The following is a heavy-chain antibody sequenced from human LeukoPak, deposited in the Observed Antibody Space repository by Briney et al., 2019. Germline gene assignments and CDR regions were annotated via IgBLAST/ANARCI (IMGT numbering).Heavy chain of an antibody. Sequence: ASVKVSCKASGYTFTGYYMHWVRQAPGQGLEWMGWINPNSGGTNYAQKFQGWVTMTRDTSISTAYMELSRLRSDDTAVYYCARGGYYGSHIGNWFDPWGQGTLVTVSS. CDR1: GYTFTGYY. CDR3: ARGGYYGSHIGNWFDP. D-gene: IGHD3-10*01. V-gene: IGHV1-2*04. J-gene: IGHJ5*02. CDR2: INPNSGGT.